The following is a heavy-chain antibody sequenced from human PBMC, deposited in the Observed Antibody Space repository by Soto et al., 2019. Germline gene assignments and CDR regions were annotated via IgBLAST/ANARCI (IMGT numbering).Heavy chain of an antibody. D-gene: IGHD5-12*01. CDR1: GGSISSYY. V-gene: IGHV4-59*08. CDR3: ARHLSASGYDYVFDY. J-gene: IGHJ4*02. CDR2: IYYSGST. Sequence: QVQLQESGPGLVKPSETLSLTCTVSGGSISSYYWSWIRQPPGKGLEWIGYIYYSGSTNYNPSLKSRVTISVDTSKNQFSLKLSSVTAADTAVYYCARHLSASGYDYVFDYWGQGTLVTVSS.